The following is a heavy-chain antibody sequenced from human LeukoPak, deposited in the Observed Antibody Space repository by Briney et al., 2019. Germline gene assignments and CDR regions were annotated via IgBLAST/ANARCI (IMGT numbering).Heavy chain of an antibody. CDR3: ARGGPGYYFDY. CDR2: ISSDGSTT. V-gene: IGHV3-74*01. Sequence: GGSLRLSCATSGFSFSSCWMHWVRQAPGKGLVWVSRISSDGSTTAYADSVKGRFTISSDNARNSLYLQMNNVRAEDTAVYYCARGGPGYYFDYWGQGTLVTVSS. J-gene: IGHJ4*02. CDR1: GFSFSSCW.